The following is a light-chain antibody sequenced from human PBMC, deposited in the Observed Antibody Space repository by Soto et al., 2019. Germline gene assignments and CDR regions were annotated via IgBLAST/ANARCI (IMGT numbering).Light chain of an antibody. V-gene: IGKV3-11*01. CDR3: QQRTNWSSVT. CDR2: DAS. CDR1: QSVSSY. Sequence: ILLSQFPGELSLSPVYGSPLXXXASQSVSSYLAWYQQKPGQAPRLLIYDASNRATGIPARFSGSGSGTDSTLTISSLEPEDFAVYYCQQRTNWSSVTFGGGTKVDI. J-gene: IGKJ4*01.